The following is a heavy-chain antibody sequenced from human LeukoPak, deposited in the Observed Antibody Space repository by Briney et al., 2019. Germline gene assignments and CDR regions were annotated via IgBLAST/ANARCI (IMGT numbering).Heavy chain of an antibody. D-gene: IGHD3-9*01. CDR3: ARELYYDILTGYSNWFAP. CDR2: INPNSGGT. J-gene: IGHJ5*02. CDR1: GYTFTGYY. Sequence: ASVKVSCKASGYTFTGYYMHWVRQAPGQGLEWMGWINPNSGGTNYAQKFQGRVTMTRDTSISTAYMELSRLRTDDTAVYYCARELYYDILTGYSNWFAPWGQGTLVTVSS. V-gene: IGHV1-2*02.